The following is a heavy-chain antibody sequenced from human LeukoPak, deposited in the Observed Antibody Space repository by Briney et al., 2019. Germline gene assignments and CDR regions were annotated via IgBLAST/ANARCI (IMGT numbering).Heavy chain of an antibody. CDR2: INPNSGGT. D-gene: IGHD6-6*01. Sequence: ASVKVSCKASGYTFTGYYMHWVRQAPGQGLEWMGWINPNSGGTNYAQKFQGRVTMTSDTSISTAYMELTRLRSDDTAVYYCARDPSIAANIEDYYYYYYMDVWGKGTTVTVSS. V-gene: IGHV1-2*02. CDR1: GYTFTGYY. CDR3: ARDPSIAANIEDYYYYYYMDV. J-gene: IGHJ6*03.